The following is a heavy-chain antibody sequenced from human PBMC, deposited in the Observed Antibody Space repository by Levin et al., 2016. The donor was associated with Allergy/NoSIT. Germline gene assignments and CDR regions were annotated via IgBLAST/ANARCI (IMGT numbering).Heavy chain of an antibody. V-gene: IGHV3-11*06. CDR1: GFTFSDYY. CDR2: ISGSSSDT. CDR3: ARDRESVRLDF. Sequence: GGSLRLSCAASGFTFSDYYMIWIRQAPGKGLEWVSYISGSSSDTQYADSVKGRFTISRDNAKNSLYLQMNSLRVEDTAVYYCARDRESVRLDFWGQGTPVTVSS. J-gene: IGHJ4*02.